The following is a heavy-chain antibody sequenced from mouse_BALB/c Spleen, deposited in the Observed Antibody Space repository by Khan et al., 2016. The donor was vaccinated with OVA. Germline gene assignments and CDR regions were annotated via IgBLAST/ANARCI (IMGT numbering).Heavy chain of an antibody. CDR2: IRNKANGYTT. CDR3: ARGQYGNPRSRGY. CDR1: GFTFTDYY. Sequence: EVELVESGGGLVQPGGSLRLSCATSGFTFTDYYMNWVRQPPGKALEWLAFIRNKANGYTTEYSASVKGRFTISRDNSPSILYLQMNTLRAEDSATYYGARGQYGNPRSRGYWGQGTSVTVSS. V-gene: IGHV7-3*02. D-gene: IGHD2-10*02. J-gene: IGHJ4*01.